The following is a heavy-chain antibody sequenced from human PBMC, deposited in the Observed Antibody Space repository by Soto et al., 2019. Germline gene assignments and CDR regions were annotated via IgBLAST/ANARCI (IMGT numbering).Heavy chain of an antibody. CDR3: ARGIAAAGKFDY. D-gene: IGHD6-13*01. CDR1: GYTFTSHD. Sequence: ASVKVSCKASGYTFTSHDIHWVRQATGQGLEWMGWMNPNSGNTGYAQKFQGRVTMTRSTSINTAQMDPSSLRSEDTAIYFCARGIAAAGKFDYWGQGTLVTVSS. V-gene: IGHV1-8*01. J-gene: IGHJ4*02. CDR2: MNPNSGNT.